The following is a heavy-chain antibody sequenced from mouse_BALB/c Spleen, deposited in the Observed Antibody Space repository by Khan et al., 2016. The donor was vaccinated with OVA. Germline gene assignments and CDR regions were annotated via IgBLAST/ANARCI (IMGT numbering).Heavy chain of an antibody. CDR1: GYSITSDYA. CDR2: ISYSGST. Sequence: EVQLQESGPGLVKPSQSLSLTCTVTGYSITSDYAWNWIRQFPGHKLEWMGYISYSGSTTYNPSLKSRISIPRDTSKDQLLLLLKSVTSEDAATYYCASELGRYYAMDYWGQGTSVTVSS. CDR3: ASELGRYYAMDY. V-gene: IGHV3-2*02. J-gene: IGHJ4*01. D-gene: IGHD4-1*01.